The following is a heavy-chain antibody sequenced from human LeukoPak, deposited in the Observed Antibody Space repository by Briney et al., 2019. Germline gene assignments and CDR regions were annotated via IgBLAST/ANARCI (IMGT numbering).Heavy chain of an antibody. J-gene: IGHJ5*02. V-gene: IGHV3-74*01. Sequence: GGSLRLSCAASGFTFNSYWMHWVRQAPGKGLVWVSRINSDGSSTNYADSVKGRFTISRDNAKNTLYLQMNSLRAEDTAMYYCVRDLDGSGNYHWFDPWGQGTLVTVSS. CDR3: VRDLDGSGNYHWFDP. CDR1: GFTFNSYW. CDR2: INSDGSST. D-gene: IGHD3-10*01.